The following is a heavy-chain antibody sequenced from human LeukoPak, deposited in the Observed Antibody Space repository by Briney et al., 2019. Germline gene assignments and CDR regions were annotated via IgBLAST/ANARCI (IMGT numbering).Heavy chain of an antibody. D-gene: IGHD2-2*01. CDR3: AREGYCSSTSCAIDY. Sequence: VASVTVSCTASGGTFSSYAISWVRQAPGQGLEWMGGIIPIFGTANYAQKFQGRVTITADESTSTAYMELSSLRSEDTAVYYCAREGYCSSTSCAIDYWGQGTLVTVSS. CDR2: IIPIFGTA. CDR1: GGTFSSYA. V-gene: IGHV1-69*01. J-gene: IGHJ4*02.